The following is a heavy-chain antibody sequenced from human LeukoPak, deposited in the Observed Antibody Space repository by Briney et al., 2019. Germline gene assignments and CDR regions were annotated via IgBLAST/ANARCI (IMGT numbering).Heavy chain of an antibody. CDR1: GYTFTSYD. J-gene: IGHJ5*02. D-gene: IGHD3-3*01. Sequence: GASVKVSCTASGYTFTSYDINWVRQATGQGLEWMGWMNPNSGNTGYAQKFQGRVTMTRNTSISTAYMELSSLRSEDTAVYYCARVLGYYDFWSGYYTTGNNWFDPWGQGTLVTVSS. CDR2: MNPNSGNT. V-gene: IGHV1-8*01. CDR3: ARVLGYYDFWSGYYTTGNNWFDP.